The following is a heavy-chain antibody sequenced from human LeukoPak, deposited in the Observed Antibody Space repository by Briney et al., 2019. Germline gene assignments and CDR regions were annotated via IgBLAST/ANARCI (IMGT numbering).Heavy chain of an antibody. V-gene: IGHV4-59*01. Sequence: PSETLSLTCTVSGGSISSYYWSWIRQPPGKGLEWIGYIYYSGSTNYNPSLKSRVTISVDTSKNHFSLKLSSVTAADTAVYYCARVDYDFWSGYPYGGPFDYWGQGTLVTVSS. D-gene: IGHD3-3*01. CDR3: ARVDYDFWSGYPYGGPFDY. J-gene: IGHJ4*02. CDR2: IYYSGST. CDR1: GGSISSYY.